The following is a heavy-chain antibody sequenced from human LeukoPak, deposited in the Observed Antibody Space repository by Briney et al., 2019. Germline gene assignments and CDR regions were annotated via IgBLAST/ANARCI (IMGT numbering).Heavy chain of an antibody. J-gene: IGHJ4*02. CDR3: ARYYPGYSSSLAFFDY. D-gene: IGHD6-13*01. CDR1: GFTFSSYS. Sequence: PGGSLRLSCAASGFTFSSYSMNWVRQAPGKGLEWVSSISSSSSYIYYADSVKGRFTISRDNAKNSLYLQMNSLRAEDTALYHCARYYPGYSSSLAFFDYWGQGTLVTVSS. CDR2: ISSSSSYI. V-gene: IGHV3-21*04.